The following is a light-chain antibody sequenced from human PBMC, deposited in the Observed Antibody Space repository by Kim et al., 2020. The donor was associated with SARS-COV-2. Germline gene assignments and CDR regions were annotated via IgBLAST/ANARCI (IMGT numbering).Light chain of an antibody. CDR1: ALPEKQ. CDR2: KDS. Sequence: SPSKTARITCSGDALPEKQTYWYQQKSGQAPLLLIYKDSERPSGIPGRFSGSSSGTTVTLTISGVQAEDDADYYCQSADGSGTYVFGTGTKVTVL. CDR3: QSADGSGTYV. J-gene: IGLJ1*01. V-gene: IGLV3-25*03.